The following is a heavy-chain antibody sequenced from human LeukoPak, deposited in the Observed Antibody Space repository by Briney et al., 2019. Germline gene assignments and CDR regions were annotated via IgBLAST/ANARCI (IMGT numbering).Heavy chain of an antibody. CDR1: GYTFTGYY. CDR3: ARVNRIAPYGADY. J-gene: IGHJ4*02. Sequence: AASVTVSCKASGYTFTGYYMHWVRQAPGQGLEWMGWINPNSGGTNYAQKFQGRVTMTRDMSFSTAYMELSSLTSDDTAVYYCARVNRIAPYGADYWGQGTLVTVSS. CDR2: INPNSGGT. V-gene: IGHV1-2*02. D-gene: IGHD2-15*01.